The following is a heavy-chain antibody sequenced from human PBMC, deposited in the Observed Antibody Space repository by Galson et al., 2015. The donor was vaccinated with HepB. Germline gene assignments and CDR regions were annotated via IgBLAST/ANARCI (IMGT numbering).Heavy chain of an antibody. CDR2: IYSGGST. CDR3: AGGQIAAAGTSYYFDY. J-gene: IGHJ4*02. V-gene: IGHV3-66*01. Sequence: SLRLSCAASGFTVSSNYMSWVRQAPGKGLEWVSVIYSGGSTYNADSVKGRFTISRDNSKNTLYHQMNSLRAEDTAGYYCAGGQIAAAGTSYYFDYWGQGTLVTVSS. D-gene: IGHD6-13*01. CDR1: GFTVSSNY.